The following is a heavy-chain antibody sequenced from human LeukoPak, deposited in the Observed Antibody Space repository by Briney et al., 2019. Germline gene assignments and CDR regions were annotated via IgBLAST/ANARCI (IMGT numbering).Heavy chain of an antibody. D-gene: IGHD1-26*01. Sequence: PGGSLTLSCAASGFTFSSYATPWVRQAPGKGIEWVAVISYDGSNKYYADSVKGRFTISRDNSKNTLYLQMNSLRAEDTAVYYCARVNSGSRDYWGQGTLVTVSS. V-gene: IGHV3-30*01. CDR2: ISYDGSNK. CDR3: ARVNSGSRDY. J-gene: IGHJ4*02. CDR1: GFTFSSYA.